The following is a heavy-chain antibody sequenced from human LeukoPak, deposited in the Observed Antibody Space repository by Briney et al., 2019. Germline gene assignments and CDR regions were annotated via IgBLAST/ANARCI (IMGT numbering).Heavy chain of an antibody. CDR2: ISSSSSYI. CDR1: GFTFSSYS. Sequence: GGSLRLSCAASGFTFSSYSMNWVRQAPGKGLEWVSSISSSSSYIYYADSVKGRFTISRDDSTDTLYLQMNSLTAADSALYYCATDRGYSGYGTFDYWGQGTLVSVSS. J-gene: IGHJ4*02. V-gene: IGHV3-21*04. D-gene: IGHD5-12*01. CDR3: ATDRGYSGYGTFDY.